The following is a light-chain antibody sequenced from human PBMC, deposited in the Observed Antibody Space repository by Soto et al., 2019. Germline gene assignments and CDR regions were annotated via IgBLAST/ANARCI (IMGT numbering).Light chain of an antibody. CDR2: DAS. J-gene: IGKJ4*01. CDR1: QSVSNN. V-gene: IGKV3-15*01. CDR3: QRYNNWPLT. Sequence: EIVMTQSPATLSLSPGERVTLSCRASQSVSNNYLAWYQQKPGQTPRLLIYDASTRATGVPVRFSGSGSGTEFTLTINSLQSEDFAVYYCQRYNNWPLTFGGGTKVDIK.